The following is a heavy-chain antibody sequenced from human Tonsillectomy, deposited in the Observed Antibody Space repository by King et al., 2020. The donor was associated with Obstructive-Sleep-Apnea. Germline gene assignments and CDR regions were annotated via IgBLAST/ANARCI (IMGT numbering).Heavy chain of an antibody. CDR2: VSHSGTT. CDR3: AREGGKTVARWFDP. D-gene: IGHD2-15*01. Sequence: LQLQESGPGLVKPSETLSLTCTVSGGSISSGSYYWGWIRQPPGKGLEWIGSVSHSGTTFYIPSIESRVTISVDTSKNQFSLKLTSVTAADTAFYFCAREGGKTVARWFDPWGQGTLVTVSS. J-gene: IGHJ5*02. CDR1: GGSISSGSYY. V-gene: IGHV4-39*07.